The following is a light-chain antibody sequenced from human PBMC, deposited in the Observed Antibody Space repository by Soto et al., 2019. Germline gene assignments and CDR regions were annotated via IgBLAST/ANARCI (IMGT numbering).Light chain of an antibody. CDR2: KAS. CDR1: QSISSW. V-gene: IGKV1-5*03. Sequence: DIQMTQSPSTLSAFVGDRVTITCRASQSISSWLAWYQQKPGKAPKLLIYKASSLESGVPSRFSGRGSGTEFTLTISSLQPDDFATYYCQQYNSYSTFGQGTKLEIK. CDR3: QQYNSYST. J-gene: IGKJ2*01.